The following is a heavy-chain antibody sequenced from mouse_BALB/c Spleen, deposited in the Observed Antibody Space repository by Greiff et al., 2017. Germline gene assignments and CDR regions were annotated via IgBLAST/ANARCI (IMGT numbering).Heavy chain of an antibody. J-gene: IGHJ2*01. CDR2: ISSGGGTI. CDR1: GFTLSSFG. CDR3: ARGSYYGGYFDY. V-gene: IGHV5-17*02. D-gene: IGHD1-1*01. Sequence: EVMLVESGGGLVQPGGSRKFSCAASGFTLSSFGMHWVRQAPEKGLEWVAYISSGGGTIYYADTLKGRFTVTRDNPENTLFLQMTSLRSGVTAMYYCARGSYYGGYFDYWGQGTTLTVAS.